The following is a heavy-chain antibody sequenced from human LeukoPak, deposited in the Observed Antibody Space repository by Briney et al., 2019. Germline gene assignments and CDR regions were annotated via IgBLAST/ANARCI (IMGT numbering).Heavy chain of an antibody. CDR1: GFTFSDYY. CDR2: ISNTGSTT. J-gene: IGHJ6*03. CDR3: ARAYKWNNSYYYYMDV. V-gene: IGHV3-11*04. Sequence: GGSLRLSCAASGFTFSDYYMSWIRQAPGKGLEWVSYISNTGSTTQYADSVKGRFTISRDNAKNSLHLQMNSLRAEDTAVYYCARAYKWNNSYYYYMDVWGKGTTVTVSS. D-gene: IGHD1/OR15-1a*01.